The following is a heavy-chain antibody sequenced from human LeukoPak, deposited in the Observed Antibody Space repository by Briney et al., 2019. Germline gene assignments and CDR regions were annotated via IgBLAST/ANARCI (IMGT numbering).Heavy chain of an antibody. CDR3: SSGLRYFDLYY. Sequence: SETLSLTCTVSGGSISSYYWSWIRQPPGKGLEWIGYIYYSGYTNYNPSLKSRVTISVDTSKNQFSLKLSSVTAADTAVYYCSSGLRYFDLYYWGQGTLVTVSS. D-gene: IGHD3-9*01. J-gene: IGHJ4*02. V-gene: IGHV4-59*08. CDR1: GGSISSYY. CDR2: IYYSGYT.